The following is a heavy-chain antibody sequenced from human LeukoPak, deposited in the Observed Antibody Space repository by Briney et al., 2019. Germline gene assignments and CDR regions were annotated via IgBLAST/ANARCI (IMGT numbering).Heavy chain of an antibody. J-gene: IGHJ4*02. V-gene: IGHV4-34*01. CDR3: ARCVVDTAMVLDY. CDR2: INHSGST. CDR1: GGSFSGYY. D-gene: IGHD5-18*01. Sequence: SETLSLTCAVYGGSFSGYYWSWIRQPPGKGLEWIGEINHSGSTNYNPSLKSRVTISVDTSKNQFSLKLSSVTAADTAVYYCARCVVDTAMVLDYWGQGTLVTDSS.